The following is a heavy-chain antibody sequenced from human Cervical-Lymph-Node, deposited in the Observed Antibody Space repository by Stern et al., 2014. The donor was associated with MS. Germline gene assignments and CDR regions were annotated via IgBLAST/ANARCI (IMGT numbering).Heavy chain of an antibody. J-gene: IGHJ3*01. V-gene: IGHV5-51*01. Sequence: DQLVQSGAEVKKPGESLKISCRTSGYTFSNFWIGWVRQMPGKGLEWMGVIYPADSDTTYSPSFQGQVTISADESLSTAYLQWRSLKASDTAMYYCVRRRDSAGYDTFDLWGQGTMLIVSS. D-gene: IGHD3-22*01. CDR3: VRRRDSAGYDTFDL. CDR2: IYPADSDT. CDR1: GYTFSNFW.